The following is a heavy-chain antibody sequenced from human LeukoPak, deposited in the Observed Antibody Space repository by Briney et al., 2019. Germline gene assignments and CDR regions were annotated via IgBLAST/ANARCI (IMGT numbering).Heavy chain of an antibody. J-gene: IGHJ4*02. D-gene: IGHD6-6*01. Sequence: ASVKVSCKASGYTFTGYYMHWVRQAPGQGLEWMGWINPNSGGTNYAQKFQGRVTMTTDTSTSTAYMELRSLRSDDTAVYYCARFTSHSSSTNWGQGTLVTVSS. CDR3: ARFTSHSSSTN. CDR2: INPNSGGT. CDR1: GYTFTGYY. V-gene: IGHV1-2*02.